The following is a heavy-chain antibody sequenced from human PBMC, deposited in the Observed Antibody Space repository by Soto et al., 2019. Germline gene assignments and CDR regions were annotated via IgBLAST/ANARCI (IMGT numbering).Heavy chain of an antibody. Sequence: QVQLQESGPGLVKPSQTLSLSCTVSGGSISSGGYYWSWIRQHPGKGLEWIGYIHYSGSTFHNPSLESRVTIAVDTAQNQFSLKLSSVTAADTAVYYCGRDISTVAAPLGYWGQGTLVTVSS. D-gene: IGHD6-19*01. V-gene: IGHV4-31*03. J-gene: IGHJ4*02. CDR1: GGSISSGGYY. CDR3: GRDISTVAAPLGY. CDR2: IHYSGST.